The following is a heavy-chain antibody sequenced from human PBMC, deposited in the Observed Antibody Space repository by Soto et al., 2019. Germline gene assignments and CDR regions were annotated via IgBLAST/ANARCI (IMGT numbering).Heavy chain of an antibody. Sequence: PXGTLSLTCTVSGGCISSYYLSWIRQPPGKGLEWIGYIYYSGSTNYNPSLKSRVTISVDTSKNQFSLKLSSVTAADTAVYYCARGSDDFYGMDVWGQGTTVTVSS. CDR2: IYYSGST. V-gene: IGHV4-59*01. CDR1: GGCISSYY. CDR3: ARGSDDFYGMDV. D-gene: IGHD3-10*01. J-gene: IGHJ6*02.